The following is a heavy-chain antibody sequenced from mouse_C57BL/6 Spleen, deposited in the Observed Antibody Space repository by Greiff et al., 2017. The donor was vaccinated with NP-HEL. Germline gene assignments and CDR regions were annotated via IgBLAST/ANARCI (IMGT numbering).Heavy chain of an antibody. V-gene: IGHV1-52*01. CDR2: IDPSDSET. D-gene: IGHD2-5*01. Sequence: VKLKQPGAELVRPGSSVKLSCKASGYTFTSYWMHWVKQRPIQGLEWIGNIDPSDSETHYNQKFKDKATLTVDKSSSTAYMQLSSLTSEDSAVYYCARWISYSTYYFDYWGQGTTLTVSS. CDR3: ARWISYSTYYFDY. CDR1: GYTFTSYW. J-gene: IGHJ2*01.